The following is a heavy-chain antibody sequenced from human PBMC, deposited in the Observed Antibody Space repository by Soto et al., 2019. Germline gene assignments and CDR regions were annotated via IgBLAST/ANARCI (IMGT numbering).Heavy chain of an antibody. CDR2: IGGSGRNT. CDR3: ARDGYSSSWYARWFDP. D-gene: IGHD6-13*01. V-gene: IGHV3-23*01. CDR1: GFTFSTYA. J-gene: IGHJ5*02. Sequence: GGSLRLSCAASGFTFSTYAMNWVRQAPGKGLEWVSNIGGSGRNTYYAESVKGRFTISRDNSKNTLYLQMNSLRAEGTAVYYCARDGYSSSWYARWFDPWGQGTLVTVSS.